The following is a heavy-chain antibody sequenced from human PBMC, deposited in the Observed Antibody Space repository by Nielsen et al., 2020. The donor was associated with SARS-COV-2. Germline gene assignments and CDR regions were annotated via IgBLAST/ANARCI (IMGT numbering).Heavy chain of an antibody. CDR1: GFTFSSYS. Sequence: GESLKISCAASGFTFSSYSMNWVRQAPGKGLEWVAVISYDGSNKYYADSVKGRFTISRDNSKNTLYLQMNSLRAEDTAVYYCARGDSNRSNYYYYYMDIWGKGATVTVSS. V-gene: IGHV3-30*03. CDR3: ARGDSNRSNYYYYYMDI. J-gene: IGHJ6*03. D-gene: IGHD4-11*01. CDR2: ISYDGSNK.